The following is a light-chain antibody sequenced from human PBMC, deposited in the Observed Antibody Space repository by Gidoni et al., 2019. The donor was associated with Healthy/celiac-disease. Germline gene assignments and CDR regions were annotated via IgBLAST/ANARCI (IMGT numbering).Light chain of an antibody. V-gene: IGKV1-5*03. CDR3: QQYNSYPLT. CDR2: KAS. J-gene: IGKJ3*01. CDR1: QSISSW. Sequence: DIQMTQSPSTLSASVGDRVTITCRASQSISSWLAWYQQKPGKAPKLLIYKASSLESGVPSSFSGSGSGTEFTLTISSLQPDDFATYYCQQYNSYPLTFGPXTKVDIK.